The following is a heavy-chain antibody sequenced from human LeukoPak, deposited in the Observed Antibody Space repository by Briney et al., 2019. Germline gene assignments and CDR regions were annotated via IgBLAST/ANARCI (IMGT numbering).Heavy chain of an antibody. CDR1: GGSISSGDYY. V-gene: IGHV4-30-4*08. CDR2: IYYSGST. D-gene: IGHD1-26*01. Sequence: SSETLSLTCTVSGGSISSGDYYWSWIRQPPGKGLEWIGYIYYSGSTYYNPSLKSRVTISVDTSKNQFSLKLSSVTAADTAVYYCARHGPVGATGPLSYWGQGTLVTVSS. CDR3: ARHGPVGATGPLSY. J-gene: IGHJ4*02.